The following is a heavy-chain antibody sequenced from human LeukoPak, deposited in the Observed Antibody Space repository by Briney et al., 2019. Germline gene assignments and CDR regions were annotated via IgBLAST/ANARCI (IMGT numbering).Heavy chain of an antibody. CDR2: IYYSGST. CDR1: GGSISSSSYY. Sequence: SETLSLTCTVSGGSISSSSYYWGWIRQPPGKGLEWIGSIYYSGSTYYNPSLKSRVTISVDTSKNQFSLKLSSVTAADTAVYYCARDQVPSGTRLDYWGQGTLVTVSS. D-gene: IGHD1-26*01. CDR3: ARDQVPSGTRLDY. V-gene: IGHV4-39*07. J-gene: IGHJ4*02.